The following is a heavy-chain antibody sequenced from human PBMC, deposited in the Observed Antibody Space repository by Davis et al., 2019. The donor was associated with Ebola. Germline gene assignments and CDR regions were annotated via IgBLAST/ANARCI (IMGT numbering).Heavy chain of an antibody. CDR3: ARDAGGSSSPDY. CDR2: ISSSSSYI. D-gene: IGHD6-6*01. Sequence: GESLKISCAASGFTFSSYSMNWVRQAPGKGLDWVSSISSSSSYINYADAVKGRSTISRDNGKNSLYLQMNSLRAEDTAVYYCARDAGGSSSPDYWGQGTLVTVSS. CDR1: GFTFSSYS. V-gene: IGHV3-21*06. J-gene: IGHJ4*02.